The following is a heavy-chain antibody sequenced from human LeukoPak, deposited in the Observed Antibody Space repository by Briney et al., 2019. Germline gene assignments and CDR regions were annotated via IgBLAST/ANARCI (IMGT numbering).Heavy chain of an antibody. CDR2: INSDGINT. D-gene: IGHD4-23*01. CDR3: ARDYGGSSPFDY. V-gene: IGHV3-74*01. J-gene: IGHJ4*02. Sequence: GGSLRLSCAASGFTFSNYWMHWVRQAPGKGLVWVSRINSDGINTSYADSVKGRFTISRDNAKNTLNLQMNSLRAEDTAVYYCARDYGGSSPFDYWGQGTLVTVSS. CDR1: GFTFSNYW.